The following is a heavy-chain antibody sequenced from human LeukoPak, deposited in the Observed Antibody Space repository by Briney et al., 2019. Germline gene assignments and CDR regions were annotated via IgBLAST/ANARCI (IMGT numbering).Heavy chain of an antibody. CDR1: GFTFSSYE. V-gene: IGHV3-48*03. CDR3: ARGGYISY. J-gene: IGHJ4*02. CDR2: INSGGSTI. Sequence: GGSLRLSCAASGFTFSSYEMNWVRQAPGKGLEWVSYINSGGSTIYYADSVKGRFTISRDNAKNSLYLQMNSLGAEDTAVYYCARGGYISYWGQGTLVTVSS. D-gene: IGHD5-24*01.